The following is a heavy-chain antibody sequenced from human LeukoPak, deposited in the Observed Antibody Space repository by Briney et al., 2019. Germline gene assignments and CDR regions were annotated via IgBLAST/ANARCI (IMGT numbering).Heavy chain of an antibody. V-gene: IGHV1-69*13. D-gene: IGHD6-19*01. CDR3: AKDSGSGWYQYGMDV. CDR1: GGTFSSYA. Sequence: ASVKVSCKASGGTFSSYAISWVRQAPGQGLEWMGGIIPIFGTANYAQKFQGRVTITADESTSTAYMELSSLRSEDTAVYYCAKDSGSGWYQYGMDVWGQGTTVTVSS. J-gene: IGHJ6*02. CDR2: IIPIFGTA.